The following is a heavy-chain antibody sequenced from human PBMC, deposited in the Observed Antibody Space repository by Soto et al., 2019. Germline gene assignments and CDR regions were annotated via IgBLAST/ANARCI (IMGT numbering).Heavy chain of an antibody. Sequence: NPSETLSLTCTVSGCSISSSSYYWGCIRQPPGKGLEWIGSIYYSGSTYYNPSLKSRVTISVDTSKNQFSLKLSSVTAADTAVYYCARDLWGYCGTDCYPLDIWGQGTTVT. CDR3: ARDLWGYCGTDCYPLDI. CDR2: IYYSGST. J-gene: IGHJ6*02. V-gene: IGHV4-39*02. D-gene: IGHD2-21*02. CDR1: GCSISSSSYY.